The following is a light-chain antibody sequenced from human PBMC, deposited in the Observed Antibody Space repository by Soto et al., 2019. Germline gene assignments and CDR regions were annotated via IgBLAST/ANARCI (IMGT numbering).Light chain of an antibody. J-gene: IGLJ1*01. Sequence: QSVLTQPASVSGSTGQSITISCTGSSSDIGAYNYVSWIQQYPGKAPKLIISEVSNRPSGVSNLFSGSKSGTAASLTTSCLQTEDEPDYFCFSFKTDWTHVFGTGTKVTVL. V-gene: IGLV2-14*01. CDR1: SSDIGAYNY. CDR2: EVS. CDR3: FSFKTDWTHV.